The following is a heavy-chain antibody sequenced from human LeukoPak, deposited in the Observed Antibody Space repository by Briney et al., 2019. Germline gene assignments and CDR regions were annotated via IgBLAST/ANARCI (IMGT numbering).Heavy chain of an antibody. J-gene: IGHJ6*02. CDR1: GGSISSSSYY. V-gene: IGHV4-39*07. Sequence: SETLSLTCTVSGGSISSSSYYWGWIRQPPGKGLEWIGSIYYSGSTYYNPSLKSRVTISVDTSKNQFSLKLSSVTAADTAVYYCARGNYKFGMDVWGQGTTVTVSS. CDR2: IYYSGST. CDR3: ARGNYKFGMDV.